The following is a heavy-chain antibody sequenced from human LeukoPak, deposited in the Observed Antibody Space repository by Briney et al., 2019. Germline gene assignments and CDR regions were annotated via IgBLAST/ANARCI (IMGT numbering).Heavy chain of an antibody. CDR2: IWYDGSNK. V-gene: IGHV3-33*03. D-gene: IGHD3-10*01. Sequence: GGSLTLSCAPSGFTFSSQGMHWVRQAPGKGLEWVAVIWYDGSNKYYAASVKGRFTISRDNSRNTLYLQLSSRRAEDTAVYYCANTMVRGSYNMDVWGQGTTVTVSS. J-gene: IGHJ6*02. CDR3: ANTMVRGSYNMDV. CDR1: GFTFSSQG.